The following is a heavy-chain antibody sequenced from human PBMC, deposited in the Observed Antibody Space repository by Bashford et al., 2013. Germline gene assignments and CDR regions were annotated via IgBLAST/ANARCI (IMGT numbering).Heavy chain of an antibody. CDR1: GYTFTNFG. J-gene: IGHJ5*02. CDR2: VSGRDGNT. V-gene: IGHV1-18*01. CDR3: ARSPSDYQLLLNWFEP. Sequence: ASVKVSCKASGYTFTNFGINWVRQAPGQGLEWMGWVSGRDGNTNHAQKFQGRVTMTTDTSTNTAYMELRSLRSDDTAVYYCARSPSDYQLLLNWFEPWGQGTLVTVSS. D-gene: IGHD2-2*01.